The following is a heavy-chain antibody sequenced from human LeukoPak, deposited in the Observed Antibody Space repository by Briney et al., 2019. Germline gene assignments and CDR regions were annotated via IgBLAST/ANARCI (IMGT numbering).Heavy chain of an antibody. CDR2: IYYSGST. J-gene: IGHJ6*02. CDR3: ARERHDSSGYYGRSIDYYYYGMDV. Sequence: PSETLSLTCTVSGGSVSSGSYYWSWIRQPPGKGLEWIGYIYYSGSTNYNPSLKSRVTISVDTSKNQFSLKLSSVTAADTAVYYCARERHDSSGYYGRSIDYYYYGMDVWGQGTTVTVSS. D-gene: IGHD3-22*01. V-gene: IGHV4-61*01. CDR1: GGSVSSGSYY.